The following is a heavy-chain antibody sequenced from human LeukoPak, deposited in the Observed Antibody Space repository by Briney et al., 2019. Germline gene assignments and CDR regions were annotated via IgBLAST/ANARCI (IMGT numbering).Heavy chain of an antibody. Sequence: SETLSLTCAVYGGSFSAYYWSWVRQPPGKGLEWIGEINHSGSTNYNPSLKSRVTISVDTSKNQFSLKLSSVTAADTAVYYCARRRYDSSGYYYFDYWGQGTLVTVSS. CDR3: ARRRYDSSGYYYFDY. CDR2: INHSGST. D-gene: IGHD3-22*01. J-gene: IGHJ4*02. V-gene: IGHV4-34*01. CDR1: GGSFSAYY.